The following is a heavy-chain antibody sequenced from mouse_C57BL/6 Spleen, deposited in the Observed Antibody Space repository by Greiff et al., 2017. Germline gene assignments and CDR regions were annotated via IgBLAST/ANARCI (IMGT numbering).Heavy chain of an antibody. V-gene: IGHV1-64*01. J-gene: IGHJ4*01. CDR2: IHPNSGST. CDR1: GYTFTSYW. Sequence: VQLQQPGAELVKPGASVKLSCKASGYTFTSYWMHWVKQRPGQGLEWIGMIHPNSGSTNYNEKFTSKATLTVDKSSSTAYMQLSSLTSEDSAFYYGARSLLLLRSLYYAMDDWGQGTSVTVAS. CDR3: ARSLLLLRSLYYAMDD. D-gene: IGHD1-1*01.